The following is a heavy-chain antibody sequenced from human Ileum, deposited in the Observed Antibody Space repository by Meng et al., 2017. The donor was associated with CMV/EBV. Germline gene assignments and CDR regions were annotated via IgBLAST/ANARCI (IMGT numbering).Heavy chain of an antibody. D-gene: IGHD2-8*01. CDR3: VRGMGDH. CDR1: GFIVSSYY. CDR2: INSDGKII. Sequence: GGSLRLSCEASGFIVSSYYMSWVRQGPGKGPVWVSRINSDGKIISYADSVRGRFTISRDNARTTLYLQMNNLTVEDTAVYYCVRGMGDHWGQGTLVTVSS. J-gene: IGHJ5*02. V-gene: IGHV3-74*01.